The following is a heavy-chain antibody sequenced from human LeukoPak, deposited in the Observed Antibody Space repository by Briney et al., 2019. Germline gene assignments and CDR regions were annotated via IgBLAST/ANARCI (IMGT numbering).Heavy chain of an antibody. CDR3: AMGVGAPEDLAVAADFDY. J-gene: IGHJ4*02. Sequence: GASVKVSCKASGYTFTSYYMHWVRQAPGQGLEWVGIINPSGGSTSYAQKFQGRVTMTRDMSTSTVYMELSSLRSEDTAVYYCAMGVGAPEDLAVAADFDYWGQGTLVTVSS. D-gene: IGHD6-19*01. V-gene: IGHV1-46*01. CDR2: INPSGGST. CDR1: GYTFTSYY.